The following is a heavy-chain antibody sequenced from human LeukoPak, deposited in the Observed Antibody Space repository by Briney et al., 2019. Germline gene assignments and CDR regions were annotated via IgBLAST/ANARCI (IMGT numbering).Heavy chain of an antibody. Sequence: GESLKISCKGSGYSFASYLIGWVRQLPGKGLEWMGIIYPGDSDTKYSPSFQGQVTISADKSITTTYLQWSSLKASDTAIYYCARRSSIATRLFDFSGQGTLVTVSS. V-gene: IGHV5-51*01. CDR3: ARRSSIATRLFDF. CDR2: IYPGDSDT. CDR1: GYSFASYL. J-gene: IGHJ4*02. D-gene: IGHD6-6*01.